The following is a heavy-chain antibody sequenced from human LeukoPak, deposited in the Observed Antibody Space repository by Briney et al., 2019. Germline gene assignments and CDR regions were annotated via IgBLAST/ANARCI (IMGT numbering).Heavy chain of an antibody. Sequence: SETLSLTCTVSGGSISTSNYYWGWVRQPPGKGLEWIGNIFYSGSTYYSPSLKSRVTISLDTSRDQFSLKLNSVTAADTAVYYCARRARGPWLVFDYWGQGTLVTVSS. CDR3: ARRARGPWLVFDY. D-gene: IGHD6-19*01. V-gene: IGHV4-39*07. CDR2: IFYSGST. CDR1: GGSISTSNYY. J-gene: IGHJ4*02.